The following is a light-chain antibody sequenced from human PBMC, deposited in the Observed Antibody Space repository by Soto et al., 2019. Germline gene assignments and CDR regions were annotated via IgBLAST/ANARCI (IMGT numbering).Light chain of an antibody. CDR3: SSYTRSHTVV. CDR1: SSDVGDYNY. Sequence: QAVVTQPASVSGSPGQSITISCTGTSSDVGDYNYLSWYQHHPGKAPKLMIYDVSDRPSGVSNRFSGSKSGNTASLTISGLQAEDEADYYCSSYTRSHTVVFGGGTKLTVL. V-gene: IGLV2-14*03. CDR2: DVS. J-gene: IGLJ2*01.